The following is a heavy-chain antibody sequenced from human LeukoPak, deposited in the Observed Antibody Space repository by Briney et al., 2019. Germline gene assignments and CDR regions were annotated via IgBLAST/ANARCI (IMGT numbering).Heavy chain of an antibody. D-gene: IGHD3-22*01. Sequence: GGSLRLSCVASGFTLSSYWMSWVRQAPGKGLEWVATIKQDGREKYYVDSVKGRFTFPRDNAKNSLYLQMSSLRAEDTAVYYCANYDSRGLGLDYWGQGTLVTVSS. CDR1: GFTLSSYW. V-gene: IGHV3-7*01. CDR3: ANYDSRGLGLDY. CDR2: IKQDGREK. J-gene: IGHJ4*02.